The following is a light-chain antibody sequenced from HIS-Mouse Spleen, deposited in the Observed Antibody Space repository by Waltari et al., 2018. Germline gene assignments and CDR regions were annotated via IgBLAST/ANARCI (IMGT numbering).Light chain of an antibody. Sequence: DIVMTQSPHSLAVSLRERATITSKSSQSVLYSSNNKNYLAWYQQKPGQPPKLLIYWASTRESGVPDRFSGSGSGTDFTLTISSLQAEDVAVYYCQQYYSTPLTFGGGTKVEIK. CDR3: QQYYSTPLT. V-gene: IGKV4-1*01. J-gene: IGKJ4*01. CDR1: QSVLYSSNNKNY. CDR2: WAS.